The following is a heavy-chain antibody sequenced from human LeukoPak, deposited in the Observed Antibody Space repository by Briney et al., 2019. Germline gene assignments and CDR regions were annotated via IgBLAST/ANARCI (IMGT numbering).Heavy chain of an antibody. Sequence: GGSLRLSCAASGFTFSSYAMSWVRQAPGKGLEWVSAISGSGGSTYYADSVKGRFTISRDNSKNTLYLQMNSLRAEDTAVYYCAKDSRMYGASTGQFDYWGQGTLVTVSS. J-gene: IGHJ4*02. CDR2: ISGSGGST. D-gene: IGHD3-10*02. CDR1: GFTFSSYA. CDR3: AKDSRMYGASTGQFDY. V-gene: IGHV3-23*01.